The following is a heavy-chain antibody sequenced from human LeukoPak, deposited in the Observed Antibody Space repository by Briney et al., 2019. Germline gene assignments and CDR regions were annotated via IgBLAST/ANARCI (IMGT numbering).Heavy chain of an antibody. J-gene: IGHJ4*02. D-gene: IGHD6-13*01. V-gene: IGHV3-48*03. CDR1: GFTFSSYE. CDR2: ISSSGSTI. Sequence: GGSLRLSCAASGFTFSSYEMNWVRQAPGKGLEWVSYISSSGSTIYYADSVKGRFTISRDNAKNTLYLQMNSLRAEDTAVYYCVRVGYSSSWYVGYWGQGTLVTVSS. CDR3: VRVGYSSSWYVGY.